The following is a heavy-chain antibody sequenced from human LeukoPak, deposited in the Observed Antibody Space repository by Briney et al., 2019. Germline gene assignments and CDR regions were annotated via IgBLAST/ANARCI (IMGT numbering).Heavy chain of an antibody. V-gene: IGHV3-48*01. D-gene: IGHD2-2*01. J-gene: IGHJ4*02. CDR2: ISSSSSTI. Sequence: GGSLRLSCAASGFTFSAYSMNWVRQAPGKGLEWVSYISSSSSTIFYADSVKGRFTISRDNSKNTLYLQMNSLRADDTAVYYCAKSGRTSCSTSCYYDYWGQGTLVTVSS. CDR1: GFTFSAYS. CDR3: AKSGRTSCSTSCYYDY.